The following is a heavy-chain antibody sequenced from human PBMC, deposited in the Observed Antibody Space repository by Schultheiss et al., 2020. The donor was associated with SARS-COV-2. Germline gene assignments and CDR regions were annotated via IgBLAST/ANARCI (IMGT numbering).Heavy chain of an antibody. J-gene: IGHJ6*02. D-gene: IGHD1-14*01. CDR2: ISYSGST. Sequence: SETLSLTCTVSGGSISSGGYYWSWIRQPPGKGLEWIGEISYSGSTYYNPSLKSRVTISVDTSKNQFSLKLSSVTAADTAVYYCASSGRYYYGMDVWGQGTTVTGSS. V-gene: IGHV4-31*03. CDR1: GGSISSGGYY. CDR3: ASSGRYYYGMDV.